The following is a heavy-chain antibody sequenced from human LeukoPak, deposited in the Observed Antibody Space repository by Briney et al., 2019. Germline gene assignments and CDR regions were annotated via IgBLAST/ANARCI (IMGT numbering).Heavy chain of an antibody. J-gene: IGHJ5*02. Sequence: SETLSLTCAVYGGSFSGYYWSWIRQPPGKGLEWIGEINHSGSTNYNPSLKSRVTISVDTSKNQFSLKLSPVTAADTAVYYCASDIFRYNWLDPWGQGTLVTVSS. D-gene: IGHD3-9*01. V-gene: IGHV4-34*01. CDR2: INHSGST. CDR3: ASDIFRYNWLDP. CDR1: GGSFSGYY.